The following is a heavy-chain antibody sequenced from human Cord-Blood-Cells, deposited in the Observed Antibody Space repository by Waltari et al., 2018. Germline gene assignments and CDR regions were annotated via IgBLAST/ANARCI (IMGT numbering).Heavy chain of an antibody. D-gene: IGHD6-6*01. J-gene: IGHJ3*02. Sequence: QVQLVQSGAEVKKPRSSVKVSCKASAGTFSSYAIRWVRQAPGQGVEWMGGNIPIFGPDNYAQKFQGRVTITADEFTSTAYMELSSLRSEDTAVYYCARLAARDAFDSWGQGTMVTVSS. V-gene: IGHV1-69*01. CDR3: ARLAARDAFDS. CDR1: AGTFSSYA. CDR2: NIPIFGPD.